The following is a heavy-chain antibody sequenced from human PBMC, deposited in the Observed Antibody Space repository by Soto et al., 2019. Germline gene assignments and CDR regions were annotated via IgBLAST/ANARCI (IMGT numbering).Heavy chain of an antibody. CDR3: ARENYSYGRIDY. J-gene: IGHJ4*02. V-gene: IGHV1-69*08. CDR2: IIPILGIA. Sequence: QVQLVQSGAAVKKPGSSVKVSCKASGGTFSSYTISWVRQAPGQGLEWMGRIIPILGIANYAQKFQGRVTITADKSTSTAYMELSSLRSEDTAVYYCARENYSYGRIDYWGQGPLVTVSS. CDR1: GGTFSSYT. D-gene: IGHD5-18*01.